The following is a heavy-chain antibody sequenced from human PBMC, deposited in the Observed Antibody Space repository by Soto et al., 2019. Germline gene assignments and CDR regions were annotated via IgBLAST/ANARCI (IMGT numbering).Heavy chain of an antibody. CDR1: GFTFSSSA. CDR3: AKRESGSAFDI. D-gene: IGHD3-22*01. J-gene: IGHJ3*02. V-gene: IGHV3-23*01. CDR2: ISRGGGST. Sequence: PGGSLRLSCAASGFTFSSSAMSWVRQAPGKGLEWVSAISRGGGSTYYADSVKGRFTISRDNSKNTLYLQMNSPRAEDTAVYYCAKRESGSAFDIWGQGTMVTVSS.